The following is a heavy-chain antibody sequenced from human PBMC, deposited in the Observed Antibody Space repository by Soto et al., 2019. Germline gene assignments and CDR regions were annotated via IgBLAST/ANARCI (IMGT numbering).Heavy chain of an antibody. D-gene: IGHD3-3*01. V-gene: IGHV3-23*01. CDR3: AKDFWSGPALFDY. CDR1: GFTFSSYA. J-gene: IGHJ4*02. Sequence: LRLSCAASGFTFSSYAMSWVRQAPGKGLEWVSAISGSGGSTYYADSVKGRFTISRDNSKNTLYLQMNSLRAEDTAVYYCAKDFWSGPALFDYWGQGTLVTVSS. CDR2: ISGSGGST.